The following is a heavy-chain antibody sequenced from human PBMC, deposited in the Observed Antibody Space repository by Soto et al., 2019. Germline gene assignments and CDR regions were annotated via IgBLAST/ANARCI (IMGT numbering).Heavy chain of an antibody. CDR1: GFTFSSYG. V-gene: IGHV3-30*18. CDR3: AKDNGQWLAIRGLGY. Sequence: SGESLRLSCAASGFTFSSYGMHWVRQAPGKGLEWVAVISYDGSNKYYADSVKGRFTISRDNSKNTLYLQMNSLRAEDTAVYYCAKDNGQWLAIRGLGYWGQGTLVTVSS. J-gene: IGHJ4*02. D-gene: IGHD6-19*01. CDR2: ISYDGSNK.